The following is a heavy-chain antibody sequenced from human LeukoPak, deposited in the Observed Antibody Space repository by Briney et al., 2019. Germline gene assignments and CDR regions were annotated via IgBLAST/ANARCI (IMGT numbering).Heavy chain of an antibody. CDR2: INPNSGGT. J-gene: IGHJ4*02. V-gene: IGHV1-2*02. CDR1: GNTFTIYY. CDR3: ARATMVRGVWFDY. D-gene: IGHD3-10*01. Sequence: GASVTVSCTASGNTFTIYYMHWVRQAPGQGLEWMGWINPNSGGTNYAQKFQGRVTMTRDTSISTAYMELSRLRSDDTAVYYCARATMVRGVWFDYWGQGTLVTVCS.